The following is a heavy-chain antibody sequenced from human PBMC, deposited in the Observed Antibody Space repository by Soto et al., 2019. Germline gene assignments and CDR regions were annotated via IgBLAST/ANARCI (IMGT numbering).Heavy chain of an antibody. J-gene: IGHJ6*02. D-gene: IGHD6-6*01. CDR1: GGSISSADYY. CDR2: IYYSGST. Sequence: PSETLSLTCTVSGGSISSADYYWSWIRQPPGRGLEWIGYIYYSGSTSYNPSLKSRVTISVDTSKNQFSLKLSSVTAAATAVYYCARDYRQLVSIGGNYYYGLDVWGQGTTVTVSS. CDR3: ARDYRQLVSIGGNYYYGLDV. V-gene: IGHV4-30-4*01.